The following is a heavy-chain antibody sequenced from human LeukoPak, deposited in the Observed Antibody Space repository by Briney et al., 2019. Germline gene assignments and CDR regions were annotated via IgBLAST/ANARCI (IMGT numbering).Heavy chain of an antibody. V-gene: IGHV1-69*05. J-gene: IGHJ4*02. CDR1: GGTFISYA. Sequence: SVKVSCQASGGTFISYAISWVRQAPGQGLEWMGGIIPIFGTANYAQKFQGRATITTDESTSTAYMELGSMRSEDTAVYYCARGYGSGSYLSDYWGQGTLVTVSS. D-gene: IGHD3-10*01. CDR3: ARGYGSGSYLSDY. CDR2: IIPIFGTA.